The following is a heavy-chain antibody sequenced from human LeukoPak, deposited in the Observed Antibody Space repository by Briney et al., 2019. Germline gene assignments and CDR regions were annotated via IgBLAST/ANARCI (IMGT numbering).Heavy chain of an antibody. J-gene: IGHJ4*02. D-gene: IGHD6-19*01. CDR3: ARGSDSSGWSFDY. CDR1: GFTFSDAW. V-gene: IGHV3-21*01. Sequence: GGSLRLSCAASGFTFSDAWMSWVRQAPGKGLEWVSSITRSSSYTYYADSVKGRFTISRDNAKNSLYLQMDSLRAEDTAVYYCARGSDSSGWSFDYWGQGTLVTVSS. CDR2: ITRSSSYT.